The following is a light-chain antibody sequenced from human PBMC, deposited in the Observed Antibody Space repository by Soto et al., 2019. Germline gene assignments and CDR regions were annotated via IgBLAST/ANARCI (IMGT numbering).Light chain of an antibody. CDR2: GNN. Sequence: QSVLTQPPSVSGAPGQRVTISCTGNSSNIGAGYDVHWYQQLPGTAPQLLIYGNNNRPSGVPDRVFGSKSGTSASLAITGLQAEDEAGYYCQSYDTSLSEVFGGGTKLTVL. CDR3: QSYDTSLSEV. V-gene: IGLV1-40*01. CDR1: SSNIGAGYD. J-gene: IGLJ3*02.